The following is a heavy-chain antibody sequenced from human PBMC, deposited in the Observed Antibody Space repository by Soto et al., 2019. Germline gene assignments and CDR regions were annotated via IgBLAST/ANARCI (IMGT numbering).Heavy chain of an antibody. V-gene: IGHV1-46*01. Sequence: ASVKVSCKASGYTFTSYYMHWVRQAPGQGLEWMGIINPSGGSTSYAQKFQGRVTMARDTSTSTVYMELSSLRSEDTAVYYCAXSSDYVWGSYRPRYFDYWGQGTLVTVSS. CDR1: GYTFTSYY. D-gene: IGHD3-16*02. CDR2: INPSGGST. J-gene: IGHJ4*02. CDR3: AXSSDYVWGSYRPRYFDY.